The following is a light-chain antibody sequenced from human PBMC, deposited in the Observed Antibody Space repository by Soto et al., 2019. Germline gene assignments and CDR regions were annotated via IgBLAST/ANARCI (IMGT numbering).Light chain of an antibody. CDR2: GAS. Sequence: EIVMTQSPATLSVSPGEGATLSCRASQSISSDLVWYQQKPGQAPRLLIYGASTRATGIPARFSGSGSGTEFTLTISSLQSEDFAVYYCQQYNNWPRTFGQGTKVEIK. CDR3: QQYNNWPRT. V-gene: IGKV3-15*01. CDR1: QSISSD. J-gene: IGKJ1*01.